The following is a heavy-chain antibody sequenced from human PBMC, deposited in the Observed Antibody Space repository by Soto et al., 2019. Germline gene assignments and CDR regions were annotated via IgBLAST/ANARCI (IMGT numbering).Heavy chain of an antibody. CDR1: GFSFSSYW. V-gene: IGHV3-74*01. CDR3: ARGGTADPTITTPGNPFDY. Sequence: EVELVESGGGLIKPGGSLTLSCVASGFSFSSYWMHWVRQAPGKGLVWVSRINRDATTSYLDSVKGRFTISRDNAKNTVYLQMNSLTIEDTGVYYCARGGTADPTITTPGNPFDYWGQGTLLTVSS. CDR2: INRDATT. D-gene: IGHD1-1*01. J-gene: IGHJ4*02.